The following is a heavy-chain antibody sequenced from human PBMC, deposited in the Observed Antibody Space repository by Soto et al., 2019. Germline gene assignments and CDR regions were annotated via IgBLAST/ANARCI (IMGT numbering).Heavy chain of an antibody. V-gene: IGHV4-59*08. Sequence: PSETLSLTCTVSGGSISSYYWSWIRQPPGKGLEWIGYIYYSGSTNYNPSLKSRVTMSVDTSKNQFSLKLSSVTAADTAVYYCARHRKYSGWFAPWGQGTLVTVSS. CDR1: GGSISSYY. CDR2: IYYSGST. J-gene: IGHJ5*02. CDR3: ARHRKYSGWFAP. D-gene: IGHD2-21*01.